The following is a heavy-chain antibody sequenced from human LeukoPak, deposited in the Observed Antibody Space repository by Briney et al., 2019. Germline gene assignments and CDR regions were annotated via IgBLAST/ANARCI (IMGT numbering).Heavy chain of an antibody. Sequence: GGSLRLSCAASGFTFSSYAMTWVRQAPGKGLDWVSAVSGSGGSPYYTDSVKGRFTISRDNSKNTLYLQMNSLRAEDTAVYYCAKGDCSGGSCYPLPSWFDPWGQGTLVTVSS. J-gene: IGHJ5*02. CDR2: VSGSGGSP. CDR1: GFTFSSYA. CDR3: AKGDCSGGSCYPLPSWFDP. D-gene: IGHD2-15*01. V-gene: IGHV3-23*01.